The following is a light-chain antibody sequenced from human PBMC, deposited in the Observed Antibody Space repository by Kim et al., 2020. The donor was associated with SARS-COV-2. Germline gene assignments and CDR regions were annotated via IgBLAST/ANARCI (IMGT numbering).Light chain of an antibody. CDR3: MQALQTWT. J-gene: IGKJ1*01. V-gene: IGKV2-28*01. CDR2: LGS. CDR1: QSLLHSNGYNY. Sequence: DIVMTQSPLSLPVTPGEPASIYCRSSQSLLHSNGYNYLDWYLQKPGQSPQLLIYLGSNRASGVPDRFSGSGSGTDFTLKISRVEAEDVGVYYCMQALQTWTFGQGTKVDIK.